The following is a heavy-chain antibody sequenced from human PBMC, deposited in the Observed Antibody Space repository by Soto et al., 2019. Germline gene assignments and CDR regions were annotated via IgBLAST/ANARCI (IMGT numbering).Heavy chain of an antibody. CDR1: GGSFSTFA. Sequence: QVQLVQSGAEVKKPGSSVRVSCKASGGSFSTFAINWVRQAPGQGLEWMGEIIPIFPTANYAQKFQGRVTITADEPTITSMELRSLTSEDTAVYFCARGPSTDYPRVYELWGRGTLVTVSS. CDR3: ARGPSTDYPRVYEL. J-gene: IGHJ2*01. CDR2: IIPIFPTA. V-gene: IGHV1-69*01. D-gene: IGHD3-16*01.